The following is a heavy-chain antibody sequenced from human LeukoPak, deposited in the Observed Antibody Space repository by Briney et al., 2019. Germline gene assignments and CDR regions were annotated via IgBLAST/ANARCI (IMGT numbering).Heavy chain of an antibody. CDR3: ARDKPTIAVAGTERGYYYYMDV. CDR1: GFTFSSYE. V-gene: IGHV3-48*03. CDR2: ISSSGSTI. D-gene: IGHD6-19*01. J-gene: IGHJ6*03. Sequence: GGSLRLSCAASGFTFSSYEMNWVRQAPGKGLEWVSYISSSGSTIYYADSVKGRFTISRDNAKNSLYLQMNSLRAEDTAVYYCARDKPTIAVAGTERGYYYYMDVWGKGTTVTIAS.